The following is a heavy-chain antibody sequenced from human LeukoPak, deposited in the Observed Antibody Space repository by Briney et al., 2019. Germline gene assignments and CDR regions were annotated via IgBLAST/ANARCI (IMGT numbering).Heavy chain of an antibody. CDR3: AKDRGVSSWYYFDY. CDR1: GFTFSSSA. Sequence: GGSLRLSCAASGFTFSSSAMSWVRQAPGKGVEWVSAIGGSGGSTSYADSVKGRFTISRDNSKNTLSLQMNSLRAEDTAVYYCAKDRGVSSWYYFDYWGQGTLVTVSS. V-gene: IGHV3-23*01. CDR2: IGGSGGST. D-gene: IGHD6-13*01. J-gene: IGHJ4*02.